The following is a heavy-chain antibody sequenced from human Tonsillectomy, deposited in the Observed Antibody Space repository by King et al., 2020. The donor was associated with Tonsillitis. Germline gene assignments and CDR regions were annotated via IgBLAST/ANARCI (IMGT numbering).Heavy chain of an antibody. V-gene: IGHV1-58*02. D-gene: IGHD4-17*01. CDR1: GFTFTSSA. J-gene: IGHJ6*03. Sequence: QRQLVQSGPEVKKPGTSVKVSCKASGFTFTSSAMQWVRQARGHRLEWIGWIVVGSGHTTYSQKFQERVTITRDMSISTAYMELSSLRSEDTAVYYCVAARYGDYRENNHYYMDVWGKGTTVTVSS. CDR3: VAARYGDYRENNHYYMDV. CDR2: IVVGSGHT.